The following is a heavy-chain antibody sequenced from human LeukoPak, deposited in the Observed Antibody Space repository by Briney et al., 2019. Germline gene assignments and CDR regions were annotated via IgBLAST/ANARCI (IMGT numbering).Heavy chain of an antibody. V-gene: IGHV4-34*01. J-gene: IGHJ5*02. Sequence: SETLSLTCAVYGGSFSGYYWSWIRQPPGKGLEWIGEINHSGSTNYNPSLKSRVTISVDTSKNQFSLKLSSVTAADTAVYYCVRGPGASSLPGPWGQGTLVTVSS. CDR3: VRGPGASSLPGP. D-gene: IGHD2-2*01. CDR1: GGSFSGYY. CDR2: INHSGST.